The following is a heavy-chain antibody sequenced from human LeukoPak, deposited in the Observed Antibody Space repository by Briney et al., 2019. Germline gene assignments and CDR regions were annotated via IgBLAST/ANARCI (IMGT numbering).Heavy chain of an antibody. CDR3: ANLLTTVTTHGNFDY. CDR2: INPNSGGT. V-gene: IGHV1-2*02. D-gene: IGHD4-17*01. CDR1: GYTFTGYY. J-gene: IGHJ4*02. Sequence: GASVKVSCEASGYTFTGYYMHWVRQAPGQGLEWMGWINPNSGGTNYAQKFQGRVTMTRDTSISTAYMELSRLRSDDTAVYYCANLLTTVTTHGNFDYWGQGTLVTVSS.